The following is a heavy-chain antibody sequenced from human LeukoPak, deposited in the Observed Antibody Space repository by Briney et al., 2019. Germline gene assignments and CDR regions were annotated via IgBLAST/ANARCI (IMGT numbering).Heavy chain of an antibody. CDR2: IYYSGST. V-gene: IGHV4-59*01. J-gene: IGHJ4*02. CDR3: ARSGGYAITY. CDR1: AGSINNYY. D-gene: IGHD3-16*01. Sequence: SETLSLTCTVSAGSINNYYWSWIRQPPGKGLEWIGYIYYSGSTNYNPSLKSRVTISVDTSKNQFSLKLSSVTAADTAVYYCARSGGYAITYWGQGTLVTVSS.